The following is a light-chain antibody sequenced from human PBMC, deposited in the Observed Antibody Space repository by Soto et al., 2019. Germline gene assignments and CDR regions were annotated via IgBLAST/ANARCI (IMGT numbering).Light chain of an antibody. V-gene: IGLV1-44*01. Sequence: QSVLTQPPSASGTPGQSVTISCSGSTSNIGSNTVNWYQQLPGTAPKLLVYSNDQRPSGVPDRFSASKSGTSAFLAISGRQPEKEADEDGAVGNDSLKAWVLGGGTKGT. CDR2: SND. CDR3: AVGNDSLKAWV. CDR1: TSNIGSNT. J-gene: IGLJ3*02.